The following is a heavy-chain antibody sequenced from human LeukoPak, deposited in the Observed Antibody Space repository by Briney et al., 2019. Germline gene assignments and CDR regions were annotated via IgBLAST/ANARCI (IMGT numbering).Heavy chain of an antibody. CDR2: ISSNGGSR. V-gene: IGHV3-64*01. CDR3: AREHSGYDFPGRDYYYMDV. J-gene: IGHJ6*03. CDR1: GFTFSSYA. Sequence: GGSLRLSCAASGFTFSSYAMHWVRQAPGKGLEYVSAISSNGGSRYYANSVKGRFTISRDNSKNTLYLQMGSLRAEDMAVYYCAREHSGYDFPGRDYYYMDVWGKGTTVTVSS. D-gene: IGHD5-12*01.